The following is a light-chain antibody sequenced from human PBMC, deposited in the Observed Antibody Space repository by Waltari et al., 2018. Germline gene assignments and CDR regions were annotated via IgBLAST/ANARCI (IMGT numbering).Light chain of an antibody. CDR3: QHYVRLPAT. Sequence: EIVLTQSPGSLSSPPGDRVSLSCRASQSVSRALAWYQQKPGQAPRLLIFGASNRATGIPDRFSGSGSETDFSLTISRLEPEDFAVYYCQHYVRLPATFGRGTKVEIK. CDR1: QSVSRA. V-gene: IGKV3-20*01. CDR2: GAS. J-gene: IGKJ1*01.